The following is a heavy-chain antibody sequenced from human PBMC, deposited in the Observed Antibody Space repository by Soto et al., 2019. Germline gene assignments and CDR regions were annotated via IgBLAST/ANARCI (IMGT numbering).Heavy chain of an antibody. CDR2: ITGSGSHS. J-gene: IGHJ4*01. CDR1: GFPSSTYGFSTYA. D-gene: IGHD3-10*01. V-gene: IGHV3-23*01. Sequence: EVQLLQSGGGLVQPGGSLRLSCMASGFPSSTYGFSTYAMTWVRQPPGKGLEWVSVITGSGSHSYYADSVKGRFTISRDNSRNKLFLQMDFLRADDTAVYFCAKGTSSEFLLSFDDWGHGTLVTVSS. CDR3: AKGTSSEFLLSFDD.